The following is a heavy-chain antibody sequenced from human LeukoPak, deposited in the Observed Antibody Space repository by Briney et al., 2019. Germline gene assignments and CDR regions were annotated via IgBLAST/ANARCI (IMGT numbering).Heavy chain of an antibody. CDR2: ISYDGSNK. D-gene: IGHD2/OR15-2a*01. CDR3: AREGPRGNSQFDY. CDR1: GFTFSNYG. V-gene: IGHV3-30*03. Sequence: GGSLRLSCAASGFTFSNYGMHWVRQAPGKGLEWVAVISYDGSNKYYADSVKVRFTISRDNSKNTLYLHMNSLRAEDTAPYYCAREGPRGNSQFDYWGQGTLVTVSS. J-gene: IGHJ4*02.